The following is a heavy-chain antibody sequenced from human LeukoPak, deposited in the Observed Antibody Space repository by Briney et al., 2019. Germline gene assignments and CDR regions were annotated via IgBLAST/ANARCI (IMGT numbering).Heavy chain of an antibody. J-gene: IGHJ4*02. V-gene: IGHV1-2*02. CDR2: VNPNSGGT. CDR1: GYTFTGYY. D-gene: IGHD2-15*01. Sequence: ASVKVSCKASGYTFTGYYMHWVRQAPGQGLEWMGWVNPNSGGTNYAQKFQGRVTMTRDTSISTAYMELSRLRSDDTAVYYCARSPVVVVAASYYWGQGTLVTVSS. CDR3: ARSPVVVVAASYY.